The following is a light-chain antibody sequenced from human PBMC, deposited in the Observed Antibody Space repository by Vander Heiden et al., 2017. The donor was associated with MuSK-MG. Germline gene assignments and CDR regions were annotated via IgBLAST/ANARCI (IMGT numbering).Light chain of an antibody. CDR1: QNISTW. CDR3: QQYKSYSVT. CDR2: KAS. V-gene: IGKV1-5*03. J-gene: IGKJ4*01. Sequence: DIQMTQSPSTLSASVGDKITITCRASQNISTWLAWYQQKPGKAPEVLIYKASTSQRGVPPRFSGSGSGTEFTLTITCLQPDDFATYYCQQYKSYSVTFGGGTKVEI.